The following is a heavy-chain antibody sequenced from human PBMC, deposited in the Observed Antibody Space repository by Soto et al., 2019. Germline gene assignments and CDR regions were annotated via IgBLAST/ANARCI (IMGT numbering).Heavy chain of an antibody. V-gene: IGHV4-4*02. J-gene: IGHJ4*02. D-gene: IGHD3-9*01. CDR1: GDSISSNNW. CDR2: IYHSGSA. CDR3: ARVLYDLLTGYRFDY. Sequence: PSETLSLTCAVSGDSISSNNWWSWVRQPPGKGLEWIGEIYHSGSANYNPSLKSRATISVDKSKNQFSLKLSSATAADTAVYYCARVLYDLLTGYRFDYWGQGTLVTVSS.